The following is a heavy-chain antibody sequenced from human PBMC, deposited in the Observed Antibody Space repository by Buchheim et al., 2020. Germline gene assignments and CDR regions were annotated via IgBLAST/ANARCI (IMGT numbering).Heavy chain of an antibody. CDR1: GFTFSNYE. Sequence: EVQLVKSGGALVQPGGSLRLSCAASGFTFSNYEMNWVRQAPGKGLEWVSYITSSGNAIYYADSVKGRFTISRDNAKRSLYLQMNSLRADDTAVYYCASGYVFWGQGTL. CDR2: ITSSGNAI. J-gene: IGHJ4*02. V-gene: IGHV3-48*03. CDR3: ASGYVF. D-gene: IGHD2-2*01.